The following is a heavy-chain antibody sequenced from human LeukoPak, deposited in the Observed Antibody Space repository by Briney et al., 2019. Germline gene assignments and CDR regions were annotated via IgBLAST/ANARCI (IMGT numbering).Heavy chain of an antibody. V-gene: IGHV3-23*01. Sequence: PGGSLRLSCAASGFTFSSYAMSWVRQAPGKGLEWVSAISGSGGSTYYADPVKGRFTISRDNSKNTLYLQMNSLRAEDTAVYYCAKSGQQLPYFDYWGQGTLVTVSS. CDR1: GFTFSSYA. D-gene: IGHD6-13*01. CDR2: ISGSGGST. J-gene: IGHJ4*02. CDR3: AKSGQQLPYFDY.